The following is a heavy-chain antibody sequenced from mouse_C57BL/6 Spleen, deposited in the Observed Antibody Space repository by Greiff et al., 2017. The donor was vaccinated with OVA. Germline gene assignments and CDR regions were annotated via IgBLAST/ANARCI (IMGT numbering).Heavy chain of an antibody. V-gene: IGHV5-6*01. CDR1: GFTFSSYG. CDR2: ISSGGSYT. Sequence: EVKVVESGGDLVKPGGSLKLSCAASGFTFSSYGMSWVRQTPDKRLEWVATISSGGSYTYYPDSVKGRFTISRDNAKNTLYLQMSSLKSEDTAMYYCARHDLYGSSYGYAMDYWGQGTSVTVSS. D-gene: IGHD1-1*01. CDR3: ARHDLYGSSYGYAMDY. J-gene: IGHJ4*01.